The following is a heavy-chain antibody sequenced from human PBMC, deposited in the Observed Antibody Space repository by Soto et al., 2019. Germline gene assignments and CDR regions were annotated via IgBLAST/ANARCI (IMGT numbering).Heavy chain of an antibody. CDR2: ISHSGST. J-gene: IGHJ4*02. V-gene: IGHV4-30-2*01. Sequence: QLQLQESGSGLVKPSQTLSLTCAVSGGSISSGGYSWSWIRQPPGKGLEWIGYISHSGSTYYNPSLKSRVTKSVDRSKNQFPLKPNSVTAADTAVYHCASGSHAPHSWGQGTLVTVSS. CDR1: GGSISSGGYS. CDR3: ASGSHAPHS.